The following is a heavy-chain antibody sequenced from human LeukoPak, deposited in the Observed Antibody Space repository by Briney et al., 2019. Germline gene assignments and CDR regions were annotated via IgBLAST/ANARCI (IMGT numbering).Heavy chain of an antibody. CDR2: ISSSGNTI. D-gene: IGHD3-22*01. V-gene: IGHV3-11*01. CDR1: GFTFSDYS. Sequence: GGSLRLSCAASGFTFSDYSMNWIRQAPGKGLEWVSYISSSGNTIYYADSVKGRFTISRDNAKNSLYLQMNSLRAEDTAVYYCARVRYSDSSVLTRKRSYYFDYWGQGTLVTVSS. J-gene: IGHJ4*02. CDR3: ARVRYSDSSVLTRKRSYYFDY.